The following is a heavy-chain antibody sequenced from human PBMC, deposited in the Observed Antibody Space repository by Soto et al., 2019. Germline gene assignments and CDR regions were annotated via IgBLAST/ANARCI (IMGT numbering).Heavy chain of an antibody. CDR3: AKGDRYSGYDY. V-gene: IGHV3-23*01. CDR1: GLTFKTYA. CDR2: ITGNGGRT. J-gene: IGHJ4*02. D-gene: IGHD5-12*01. Sequence: EVQLLESGGGLVQPGGSLRLSCAASGLTFKTYAMSWVRQAPGKGLEWVSAITGNGGRTYYADSVKGRFTISRDNAKNTQCLQMNSLRAEDTAVYYCAKGDRYSGYDYWGQGTLVTVSS.